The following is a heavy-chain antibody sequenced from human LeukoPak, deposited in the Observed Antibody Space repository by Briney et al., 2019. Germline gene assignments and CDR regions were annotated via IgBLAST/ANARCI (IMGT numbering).Heavy chain of an antibody. CDR1: GGSISSYY. V-gene: IGHV4-59*01. CDR2: IYYSGST. J-gene: IGHJ4*02. CDR3: ATTFLYDSSGYRLDY. Sequence: PSETLSLTCTVSGGSISSYYWSWIRQPPGKGLEWIGYIYYSGSTNYNPSLKSRVTISVDTSKNQFSLKLSSETAADTAVYYCATTFLYDSSGYRLDYWGQGTLVTVSS. D-gene: IGHD3-22*01.